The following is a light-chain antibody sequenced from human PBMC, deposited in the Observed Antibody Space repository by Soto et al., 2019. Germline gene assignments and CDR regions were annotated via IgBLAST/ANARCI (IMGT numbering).Light chain of an antibody. J-gene: IGLJ1*01. V-gene: IGLV2-14*01. Sequence: QSVLTQPASVSGSPGQSITISCTGTSSDVGGYNYVSWYQHHPGKAPKLMIYEVSNRPSGVSYRFSGSKSGNTASLTISGLQAEDEADYYCSSYAGSNNFGVFGTGTKVTVL. CDR2: EVS. CDR3: SSYAGSNNFGV. CDR1: SSDVGGYNY.